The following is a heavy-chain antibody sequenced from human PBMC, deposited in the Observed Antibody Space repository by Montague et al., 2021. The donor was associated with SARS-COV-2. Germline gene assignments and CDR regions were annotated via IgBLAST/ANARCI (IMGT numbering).Heavy chain of an antibody. J-gene: IGHJ4*02. CDR2: IYYSGST. V-gene: IGHV4-31*03. D-gene: IGHD3-22*01. CDR3: GRGEGSSGHDY. Sequence: TLSLTCTVSGGSISSGGYYCSWIRQHPGKGLEWIGYIYYSGSTYYNPSLRSRVTISVDTSNNQFSLKLSSVTAADTAVYYCGRGEGSSGHDYWGQGTLVTVSP. CDR1: GGSISSGGYY.